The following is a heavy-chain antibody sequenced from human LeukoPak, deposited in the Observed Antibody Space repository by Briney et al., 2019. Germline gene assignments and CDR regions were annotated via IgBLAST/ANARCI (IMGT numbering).Heavy chain of an antibody. CDR2: INHSGST. V-gene: IGHV4-34*01. CDR1: GGSFSGYY. Sequence: SETLSLTCAVYGGSFSGYYWSWIRQPPGKGLEWIGEINHSGSTNYNPSLKSRVTISVDTSKNQFSLKLSSVTAADTAVYYCARDSGVDTAMVAVQYYYYGMDVWGQGTTVTVSS. J-gene: IGHJ6*02. CDR3: ARDSGVDTAMVAVQYYYYGMDV. D-gene: IGHD5-18*01.